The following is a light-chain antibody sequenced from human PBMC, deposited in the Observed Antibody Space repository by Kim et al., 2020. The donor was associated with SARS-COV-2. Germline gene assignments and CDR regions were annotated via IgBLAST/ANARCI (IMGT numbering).Light chain of an antibody. CDR2: GAS. J-gene: IGKJ4*01. CDR1: QSVSSN. V-gene: IGKV3-15*01. CDR3: QQYNNWLT. Sequence: SVSAGERAARACRSSQSVSSNLAWYQQKPGRAPRLLIYGASTRATGFPARFSGSGSGTELTLTISSLQSEDFAIYYCQQYNNWLTFGGGTKVDIK.